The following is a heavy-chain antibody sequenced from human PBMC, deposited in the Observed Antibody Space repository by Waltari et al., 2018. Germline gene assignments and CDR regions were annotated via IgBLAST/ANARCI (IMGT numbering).Heavy chain of an antibody. CDR1: GYTFTSYA. CDR3: ARNPGIAAAGPTGYYSYGMDV. J-gene: IGHJ6*02. Sequence: QVQLVQSGAEVKKPGASVKVSCKASGYTFTSYAMHWVRQAPGQRREWMGWINAGNGNTKYSQKFQGRVTITRDTSASTAYMALSSLRSEDTAVYYCARNPGIAAAGPTGYYSYGMDVWGQGTTVTVSS. D-gene: IGHD6-13*01. CDR2: INAGNGNT. V-gene: IGHV1-3*01.